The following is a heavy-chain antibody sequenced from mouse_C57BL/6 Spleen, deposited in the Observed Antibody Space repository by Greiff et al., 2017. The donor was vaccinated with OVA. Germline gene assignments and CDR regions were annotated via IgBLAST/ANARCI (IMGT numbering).Heavy chain of an antibody. CDR1: GYSITSGYY. D-gene: IGHD2-4*01. V-gene: IGHV3-6*01. Sequence: ESGPGLVKPSQSLSLTCSVTGYSITSGYYWNWIRQFPGNKLEWMGYISYDGSNNYNPSLKNRISITRDTSKNQFFLKLNSVTTEDTATYYCARGRDYDYDGAWFAYWGQGTLVTVSA. J-gene: IGHJ3*01. CDR3: ARGRDYDYDGAWFAY. CDR2: ISYDGSN.